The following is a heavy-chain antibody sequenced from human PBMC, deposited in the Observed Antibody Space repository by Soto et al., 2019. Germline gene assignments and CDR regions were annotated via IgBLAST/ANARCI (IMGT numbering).Heavy chain of an antibody. Sequence: ASVKVSCKASGYSFTNYYMHWVRQAPGQGLEWMGIINPSGGSTRYAQRFQGGVSMTRDMSTSTVYMELSSLKSEDTAVYYCARDLLPSVGYNYRFGVFYGMDVWGQGTTVTVYS. CDR3: ARDLLPSVGYNYRFGVFYGMDV. CDR2: INPSGGST. CDR1: GYSFTNYY. V-gene: IGHV1-46*01. J-gene: IGHJ6*02. D-gene: IGHD5-18*01.